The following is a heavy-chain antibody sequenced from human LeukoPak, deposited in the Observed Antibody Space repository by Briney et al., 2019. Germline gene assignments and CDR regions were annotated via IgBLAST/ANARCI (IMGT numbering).Heavy chain of an antibody. J-gene: IGHJ4*02. V-gene: IGHV1-2*02. D-gene: IGHD6-13*01. CDR2: INPNSGGT. CDR3: ARSAAADY. Sequence: ASVKVSCKASGYTFIGHYIHWVRQAPGQGLEWMGWINPNSGGTNYAQKFQGRVTMTRDTSISTAYMELSRLRSDDTAVYYCARSAAADYWGQGTLVTVSS. CDR1: GYTFIGHY.